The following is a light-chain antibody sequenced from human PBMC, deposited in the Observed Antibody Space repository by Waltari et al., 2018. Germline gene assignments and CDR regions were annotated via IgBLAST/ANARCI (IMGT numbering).Light chain of an antibody. V-gene: IGKV3-20*01. CDR3: QQYVSSPVT. CDR2: GSS. J-gene: IGKJ4*01. CDR1: QSVSSTY. Sequence: EFVLTQSPGTLSLSPGESATLSCRVSQSVSSTYLAWYQQNAGQAPRLLIYGSSTRATGIPDRFSGSGSGTEFTLTISRLEPEDFAVYYCQQYVSSPVTFGGGTKVEIK.